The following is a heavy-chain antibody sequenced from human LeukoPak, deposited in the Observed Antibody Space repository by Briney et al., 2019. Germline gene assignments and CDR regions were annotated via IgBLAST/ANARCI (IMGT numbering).Heavy chain of an antibody. D-gene: IGHD3-3*01. CDR2: INPNSGGT. Sequence: ASVKVSCKASGYTFTGYYMHWVRPAPGQGLEWMGWINPNSGGTNYAQKFQGRVTMTRDTSISTAYMELSRLRSDDTAVYYCARVTIFGVVTGFDYWGQGTLVTVSS. CDR1: GYTFTGYY. J-gene: IGHJ4*02. CDR3: ARVTIFGVVTGFDY. V-gene: IGHV1-2*02.